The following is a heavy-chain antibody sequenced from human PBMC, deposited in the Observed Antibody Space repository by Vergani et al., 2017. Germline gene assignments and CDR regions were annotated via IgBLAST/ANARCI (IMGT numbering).Heavy chain of an antibody. J-gene: IGHJ3*02. D-gene: IGHD6-19*01. V-gene: IGHV3-23*01. Sequence: EVQLLESGGDLVQPGGSLRLSCAASGFTFIMHAMSWVRQAPGKGLEWVSTLSASDRRTHYADSVKGRFTISRDISKNTLFFHMNSLRPEDTAVYYCSKVGRSEVAGTFGAFDIWGQGKIVTVSS. CDR1: GFTFIMHA. CDR2: LSASDRRT. CDR3: SKVGRSEVAGTFGAFDI.